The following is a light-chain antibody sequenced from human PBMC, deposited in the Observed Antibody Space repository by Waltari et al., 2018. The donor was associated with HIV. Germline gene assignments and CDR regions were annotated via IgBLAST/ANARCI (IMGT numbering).Light chain of an antibody. CDR3: QQASALPLT. V-gene: IGKV1-39*01. CDR1: HNIATY. CDR2: SAS. J-gene: IGKJ4*01. Sequence: ILMTQSPASLSASLGDRVTMTCRSSHNIATYVNWYQQRPGKPPSLLIYSASTLHIGVPSRFTGAGSGRLFTLTINRLQSEDFASYFCQQASALPLTFGGGTNV.